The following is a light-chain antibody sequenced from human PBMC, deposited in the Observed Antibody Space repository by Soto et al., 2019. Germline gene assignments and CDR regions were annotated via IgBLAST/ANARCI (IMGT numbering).Light chain of an antibody. CDR2: GAS. J-gene: IGKJ5*01. CDR3: QQYNNWPPIT. V-gene: IGKV3-15*01. CDR1: QSVSSSY. Sequence: EIVLTQSPGTLSLSPGERATLSCRASQSVSSSYLAWYQQKPGQAPRRLIYGASTRATGIPARFSGSGSGTEFTLTISSLQSEDFAVYYCQQYNNWPPITFGQGTRLEIK.